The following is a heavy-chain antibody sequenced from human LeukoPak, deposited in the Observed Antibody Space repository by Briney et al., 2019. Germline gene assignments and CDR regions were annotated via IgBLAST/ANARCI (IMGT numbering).Heavy chain of an antibody. CDR3: ARGPPNWGYDY. J-gene: IGHJ4*02. CDR2: MSPNSGDT. D-gene: IGHD7-27*01. V-gene: IGHV1-8*01. CDR1: GYTFTIYD. Sequence: GASVKVSCKASGYTFTIYDFNWVRQATGQRPEWMGWMSPNSGDTGYSQKFQDRVTMTRNTSISTAYMELSSLRSDDTAVYYCARGPPNWGYDYGGPGTLVTVSS.